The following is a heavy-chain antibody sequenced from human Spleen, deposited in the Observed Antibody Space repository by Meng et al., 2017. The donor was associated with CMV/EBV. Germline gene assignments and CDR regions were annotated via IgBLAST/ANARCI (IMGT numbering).Heavy chain of an antibody. J-gene: IGHJ4*02. V-gene: IGHV1-18*01. D-gene: IGHD3-10*01. CDR3: ARGGAMVRGVIIGPTYDY. Sequence: ASVKVSCKASGYTFTSYGISWVRQAPGQGLEWMGWISAYNGNTNYAQKLQGRVTMTTDTSTSTAYMELSSLRSEDTAVYYCARGGAMVRGVIIGPTYDYWGQGTLVTVSS. CDR2: ISAYNGNT. CDR1: GYTFTSYG.